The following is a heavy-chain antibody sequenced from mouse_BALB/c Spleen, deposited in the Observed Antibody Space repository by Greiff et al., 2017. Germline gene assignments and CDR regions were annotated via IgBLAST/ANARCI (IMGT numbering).Heavy chain of an antibody. V-gene: IGHV5-4*02. CDR1: GFTFSDYY. CDR3: ARAPTARATYFYY. D-gene: IGHD3-2*01. Sequence: EVKVVESGGGLVKPGGSLKLSCAASGFTFSDYYMYWVRQTPEKRLEWVATISDGGSYTYYPDSVKGRFTISRDNAKNNLYLQMSSLKSEDTAMYYCARAPTARATYFYYWGQGTTLTVSS. J-gene: IGHJ2*01. CDR2: ISDGGSYT.